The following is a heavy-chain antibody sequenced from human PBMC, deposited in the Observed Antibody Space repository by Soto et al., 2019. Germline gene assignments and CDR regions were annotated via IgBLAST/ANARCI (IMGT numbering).Heavy chain of an antibody. V-gene: IGHV4-59*01. D-gene: IGHD6-13*01. CDR2: IYYSGST. Sequence: QVQLQESGPGLVKPSETLSLTCTVSGGSISSYYWSWIRQPPGKGLEWIGYIYYSGSTNYNPSPRSRVTRSVDTSKNQFSLKLSSVTAADTAVYYCARVVPYSSSWFTYWYFDLWGRGTLVTVSS. CDR1: GGSISSYY. J-gene: IGHJ2*01. CDR3: ARVVPYSSSWFTYWYFDL.